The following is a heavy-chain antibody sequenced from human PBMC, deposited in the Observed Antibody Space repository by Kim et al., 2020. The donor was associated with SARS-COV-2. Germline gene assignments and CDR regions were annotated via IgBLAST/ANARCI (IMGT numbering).Heavy chain of an antibody. CDR2: IKQDGSDE. Sequence: GGSLRLSCAASGFIFSSYWMSWVRQAPGKGLEWVANIKQDGSDENYVDSVKGRFTVSRDNGKNSLFLQMNNLRPEDTAVYYCATGIAFDMWGRGTMVTVSS. CDR3: ATGIAFDM. V-gene: IGHV3-7*01. CDR1: GFIFSSYW. J-gene: IGHJ3*02.